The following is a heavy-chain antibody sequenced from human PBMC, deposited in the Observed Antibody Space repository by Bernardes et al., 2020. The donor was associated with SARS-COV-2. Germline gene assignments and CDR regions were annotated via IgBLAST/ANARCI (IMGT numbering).Heavy chain of an antibody. CDR3: VRDLDRYDS. Sequence: GRSLRVSCATSGFTFSNYVMHWVRQAPGKGLVCVSRINIDGSSTTYADSVKGRFTISRDNAKSTLYLQMNSLRAEDTAVYYCVRDLDRYDSWGQGTLLTVSS. CDR2: INIDGSST. D-gene: IGHD3-16*01. V-gene: IGHV3-74*03. J-gene: IGHJ5*02. CDR1: GFTFSNYV.